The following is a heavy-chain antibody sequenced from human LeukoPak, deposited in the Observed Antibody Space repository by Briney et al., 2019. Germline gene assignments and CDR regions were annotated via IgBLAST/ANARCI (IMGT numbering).Heavy chain of an antibody. Sequence: GGSLRLSCAASGFTFSSYGMHWVRQAPGKGLEWVAVIWYDGSNKYYADSVKGRFTISRDNSKNTLFLQMNSLRAEDTAVYYCARDPADYGHYSYFDYWGQGTLVTVSS. J-gene: IGHJ4*02. CDR3: ARDPADYGHYSYFDY. V-gene: IGHV3-33*01. CDR2: IWYDGSNK. CDR1: GFTFSSYG. D-gene: IGHD4-17*01.